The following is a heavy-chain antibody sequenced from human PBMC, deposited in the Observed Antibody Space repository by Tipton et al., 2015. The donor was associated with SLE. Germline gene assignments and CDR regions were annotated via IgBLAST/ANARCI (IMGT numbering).Heavy chain of an antibody. D-gene: IGHD2-21*01. V-gene: IGHV3-21*01. J-gene: IGHJ4*02. Sequence: GSLRLSCEASGFTFSGYRMNWVRQAPGKGLEWVSSISSSSSSIYYADSVKGRFTISRDNARNSLLLQMSSLRVEDTAVYYCARDPYSNYFDYWGQGTLVTVSS. CDR2: ISSSSSSI. CDR3: ARDPYSNYFDY. CDR1: GFTFSGYR.